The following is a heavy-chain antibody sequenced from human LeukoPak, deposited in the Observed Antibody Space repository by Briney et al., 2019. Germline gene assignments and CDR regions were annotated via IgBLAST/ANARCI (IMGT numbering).Heavy chain of an antibody. CDR2: ISSSSSYI. J-gene: IGHJ4*02. Sequence: KTGGSLRLSCAASGFTFSSYSMNWVRQAPGKGLEWVSSISSSSSYIYYADSVKGRFTISRDNAKNSLYLQMNSLRAEDTAVYYCARDLHYYGSGSYAYWGQGTLVTVSS. CDR1: GFTFSSYS. D-gene: IGHD3-10*01. V-gene: IGHV3-21*01. CDR3: ARDLHYYGSGSYAY.